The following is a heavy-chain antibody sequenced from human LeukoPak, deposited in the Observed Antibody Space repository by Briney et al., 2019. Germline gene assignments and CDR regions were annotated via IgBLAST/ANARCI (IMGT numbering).Heavy chain of an antibody. Sequence: SQTLSLTCTVSGGPISSGAYYWSWIRQHPGKGLEWIGYIYYSGSTYYNPSLKSRVIISIDTPKNQFSLNLSSVTAADTAVYYCARAPIGSGNDYYFDYWGREPWSPSPQ. CDR2: IYYSGST. CDR3: ARAPIGSGNDYYFDY. CDR1: GGPISSGAYY. V-gene: IGHV4-31*03. J-gene: IGHJ4*02. D-gene: IGHD3-10*01.